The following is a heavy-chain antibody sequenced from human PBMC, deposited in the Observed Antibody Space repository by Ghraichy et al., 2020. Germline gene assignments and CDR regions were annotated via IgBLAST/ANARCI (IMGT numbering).Heavy chain of an antibody. V-gene: IGHV3-23*01. CDR1: GFTFSNYA. D-gene: IGHD6-19*01. CDR2: ISAGASST. J-gene: IGHJ3*02. Sequence: GGSLRLSCAASGFTFSNYAMTWVRQAPGKGLEWVSGISAGASSTNYADSVKGRFTISRDNSKSTLYLQMNSLRNEDTAVYYCAKEIRSGWYALHPTAFDIWGQGTMVTVSS. CDR3: AKEIRSGWYALHPTAFDI.